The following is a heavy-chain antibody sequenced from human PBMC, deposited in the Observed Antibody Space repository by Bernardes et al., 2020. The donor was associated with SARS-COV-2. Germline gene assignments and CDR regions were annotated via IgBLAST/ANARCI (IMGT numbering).Heavy chain of an antibody. D-gene: IGHD1-1*01. CDR2: FDPEDGET. V-gene: IGHV1-24*01. Sequence: ASVKVSCKVSGYTLTELSMHWVRLAPGKGLEWMGGFDPEDGETIYAQKFQGRVTMTEDTSTDTAYMELSSLRSEDTAVYYCATTGTPIRHAYYYYGMDVWGQGTTVTVSS. CDR3: ATTGTPIRHAYYYYGMDV. J-gene: IGHJ6*02. CDR1: GYTLTELS.